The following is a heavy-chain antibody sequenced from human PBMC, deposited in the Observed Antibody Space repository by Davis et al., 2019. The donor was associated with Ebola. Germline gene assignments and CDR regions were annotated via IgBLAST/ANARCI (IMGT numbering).Heavy chain of an antibody. J-gene: IGHJ3*02. Sequence: ASVKVSCKASGYRFTSYYMHWVRQAPGQGLEWMGIINPITGGTSHAQNFQVRIKITRDTSTSTVYMELSSLRSEDTAVYYCAREGGRYYDSSGYVFDIWGQGTMVKVSS. D-gene: IGHD3-22*01. CDR1: GYRFTSYY. V-gene: IGHV1-46*01. CDR2: INPITGGT. CDR3: AREGGRYYDSSGYVFDI.